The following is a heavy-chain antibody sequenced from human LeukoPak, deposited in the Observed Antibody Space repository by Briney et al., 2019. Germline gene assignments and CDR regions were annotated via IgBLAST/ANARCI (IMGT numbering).Heavy chain of an antibody. J-gene: IGHJ3*02. D-gene: IGHD6-19*01. Sequence: PGGSLRLSCAASGFTVSSNYMSWVRQAPGKGLEWVSVIYSGGSTYYADSVKGRFTISRDNSKNTLYLQMNSLRAEDTAVYYCASTWVISAVAGTDDAFDIWGQGTMVTVSS. CDR2: IYSGGST. CDR3: ASTWVISAVAGTDDAFDI. V-gene: IGHV3-66*01. CDR1: GFTVSSNY.